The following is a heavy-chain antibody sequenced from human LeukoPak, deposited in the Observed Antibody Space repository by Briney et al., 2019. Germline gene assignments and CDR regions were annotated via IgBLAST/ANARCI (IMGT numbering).Heavy chain of an antibody. Sequence: SETLSLTCSLSGGSISSSSYYWAWIRQPPGKGLEWIGSIYYSGNTYYSPSLKSRVTIFVDTSKNEFSLNLSSVTAADTAVYYCARSRRSWSTFDYWGQGTLVTVSS. J-gene: IGHJ4*02. V-gene: IGHV4-39*01. CDR2: IYYSGNT. D-gene: IGHD6-13*01. CDR3: ARSRRSWSTFDY. CDR1: GGSISSSSYY.